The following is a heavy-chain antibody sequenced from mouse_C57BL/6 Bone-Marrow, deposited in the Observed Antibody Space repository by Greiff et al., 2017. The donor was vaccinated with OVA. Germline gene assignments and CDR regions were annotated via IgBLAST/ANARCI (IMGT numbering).Heavy chain of an antibody. CDR2: IYPGSGNT. Sequence: QVQLKESGAELVRPGASVKLSCKASGYTFTDYYINWVKQRPGQGLEWIARIYPGSGNTYYNEKFKGKATLTAEKSSSTAYMQLSSLTSEDSAVYFCARSYGSSSDYWGQGTTLTVSS. J-gene: IGHJ2*01. D-gene: IGHD1-1*01. CDR1: GYTFTDYY. V-gene: IGHV1-76*01. CDR3: ARSYGSSSDY.